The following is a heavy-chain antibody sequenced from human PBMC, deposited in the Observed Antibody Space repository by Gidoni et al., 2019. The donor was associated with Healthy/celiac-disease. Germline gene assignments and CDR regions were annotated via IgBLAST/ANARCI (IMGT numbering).Heavy chain of an antibody. Sequence: QVQLQESGPGLVKPSETLSLTCTVSGGSISSYYWRWIRQPPGKGMEWIGYIYYSGSPNYNPSLKSRVTISVDTSKNQFSLKLSSVTAADTAVYYCARATLDIAAAGMPFDYWGQGTLVTVSS. V-gene: IGHV4-59*08. D-gene: IGHD6-13*01. J-gene: IGHJ4*02. CDR3: ARATLDIAAAGMPFDY. CDR1: GGSISSYY. CDR2: IYYSGSP.